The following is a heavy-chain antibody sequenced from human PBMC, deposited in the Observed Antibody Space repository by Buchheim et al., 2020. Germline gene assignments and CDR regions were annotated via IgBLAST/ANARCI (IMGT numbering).Heavy chain of an antibody. Sequence: QVQLQESGPGLVKPSGTLSLTCTVSGASISSNNWWSWVRQPPGKGLEWIGAVYYSGSTNYNPSLKSRLTISVDVSNNACSLKLNAVTGADTGVYYCARAITMSPWGQGTL. D-gene: IGHD3-22*01. CDR1: GASISSNNW. CDR2: VYYSGST. CDR3: ARAITMSP. V-gene: IGHV4-4*02. J-gene: IGHJ5*02.